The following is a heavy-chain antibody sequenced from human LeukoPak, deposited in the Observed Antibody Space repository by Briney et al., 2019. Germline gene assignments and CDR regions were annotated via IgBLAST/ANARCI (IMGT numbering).Heavy chain of an antibody. CDR3: ARDVSGSYPPNWFDP. CDR1: GGSISSGGYY. V-gene: IGHV4-31*03. Sequence: SETLSLTCTVSGGSISSGGYYWSWIRQHPGKGLEWIGYIYYSGSTYYNPSLKSRVTISVDTSKNQFSLKLSSVTAADTAVYYCARDVSGSYPPNWFDPWGQGTLVTVSS. J-gene: IGHJ5*02. D-gene: IGHD3-10*01. CDR2: IYYSGST.